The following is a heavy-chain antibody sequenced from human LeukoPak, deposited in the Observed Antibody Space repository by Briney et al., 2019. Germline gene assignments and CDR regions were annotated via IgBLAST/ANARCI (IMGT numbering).Heavy chain of an antibody. CDR1: GFTFSSYA. D-gene: IGHD5-24*01. CDR2: ISGSGSGGST. Sequence: GGSLRLSCAASGFTFSSYAMSWVRQAPGKGLEWVSSISGSGSGGSTYYADSVKGRFTISRDNSKNTLYLQMNSLIAEDTAVYYCAKSGYNRFDYWDQGTRVTVSS. CDR3: AKSGYNRFDY. J-gene: IGHJ4*02. V-gene: IGHV3-23*01.